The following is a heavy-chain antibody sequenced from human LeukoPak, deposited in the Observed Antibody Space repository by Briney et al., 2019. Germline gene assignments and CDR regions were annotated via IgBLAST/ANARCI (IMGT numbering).Heavy chain of an antibody. V-gene: IGHV1-69*05. D-gene: IGHD6-6*01. CDR1: GGTFSSYA. CDR3: ARVADSSSSLDY. CDR2: IIPIFVTA. J-gene: IGHJ4*02. Sequence: GSSVKVSCKASGGTFSSYAISWVRQAPGQGLEWMGGIIPIFVTANYAQKFQGRVTITTNESTSTAYMELSSLRSEDTAVYYCARVADSSSSLDYWGQGTLVTVSS.